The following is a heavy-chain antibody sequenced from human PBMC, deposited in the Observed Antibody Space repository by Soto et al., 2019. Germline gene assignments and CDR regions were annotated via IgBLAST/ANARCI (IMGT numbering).Heavy chain of an antibody. CDR3: ARDPYYYDSSGYYGTHFDY. J-gene: IGHJ4*02. V-gene: IGHV3-30-3*01. D-gene: IGHD3-22*01. CDR2: ISYDGSNK. Sequence: PGGSLRLSCAASGFTFSSYAMHWFRQAPGKGLEWVAVISYDGSNKYYADSVKGRFTISRDNSKNTLYLQMNSLRAEDTAVYYCARDPYYYDSSGYYGTHFDYWGQGTLVTVSS. CDR1: GFTFSSYA.